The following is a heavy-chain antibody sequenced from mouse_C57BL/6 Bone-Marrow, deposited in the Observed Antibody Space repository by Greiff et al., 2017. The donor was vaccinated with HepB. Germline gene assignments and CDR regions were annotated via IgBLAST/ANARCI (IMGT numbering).Heavy chain of an antibody. D-gene: IGHD2-1*01. CDR1: GYTFTSYT. CDR3: ARPYGNFYWYFDV. CDR2: INPSSGYT. J-gene: IGHJ1*03. Sequence: VKLMESGAELARPGASVKMSCKASGYTFTSYTLHWVKQRPGQGLEWIGYINPSSGYTKYNQKFKDKATLTADKSSSTAYMQLSSLTSEDSAVYYCARPYGNFYWYFDVWGTGTAGTVSS. V-gene: IGHV1-4*01.